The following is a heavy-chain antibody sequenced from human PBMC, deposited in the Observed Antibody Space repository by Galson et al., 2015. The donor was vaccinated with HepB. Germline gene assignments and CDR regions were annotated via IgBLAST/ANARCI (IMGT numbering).Heavy chain of an antibody. D-gene: IGHD3-9*01. J-gene: IGHJ5*02. CDR1: GGSISSGGYS. Sequence: TCAVSGGSISSGGYSWSWIRQPPGKGLEWIGYIYYSGSTYYNPSLKSRVTISVDTSKNQFSLKLSSVTAADTAVYYCARDQVGDILTGSVPVPNPGGFDPWGQGTLVTVSS. V-gene: IGHV4-30-4*07. CDR3: ARDQVGDILTGSVPVPNPGGFDP. CDR2: IYYSGST.